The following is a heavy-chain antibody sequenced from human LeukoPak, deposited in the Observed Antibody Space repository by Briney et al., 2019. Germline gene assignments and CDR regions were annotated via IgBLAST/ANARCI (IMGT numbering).Heavy chain of an antibody. Sequence: DPGGSLRLSCAASGFTFSSYAMPWVRQAPGKGLEWVAVISYDGSNKYYADSVKGRFTISRDNSKDTLYLQMNSLRAEDTAVYYCAKSHSSSWYVVDYWGQGTLVTVSS. D-gene: IGHD6-13*01. CDR2: ISYDGSNK. CDR3: AKSHSSSWYVVDY. V-gene: IGHV3-30-3*02. CDR1: GFTFSSYA. J-gene: IGHJ4*02.